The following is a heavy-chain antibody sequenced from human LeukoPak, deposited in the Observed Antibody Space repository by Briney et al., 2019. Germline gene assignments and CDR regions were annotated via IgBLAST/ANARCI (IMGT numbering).Heavy chain of an antibody. CDR1: GYSISSGYY. CDR2: IYHSGST. J-gene: IGHJ5*02. D-gene: IGHD6-19*01. Sequence: ASETLSLTCTVSGYSISSGYYWGWIRQPPGKGLEWIGSIYHSGSTYYNPSLKSRVTISVDTSKNQFSLKLSSVTAADTAVYYCARQTETGTPGIAVASRGWFDPWGQGTLVTVSS. V-gene: IGHV4-38-2*02. CDR3: ARQTETGTPGIAVASRGWFDP.